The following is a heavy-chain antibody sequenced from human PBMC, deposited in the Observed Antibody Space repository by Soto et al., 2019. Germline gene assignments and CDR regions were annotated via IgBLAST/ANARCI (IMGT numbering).Heavy chain of an antibody. CDR1: GFTFSSYA. V-gene: IGHV3-30-3*01. D-gene: IGHD2-15*01. CDR2: ISYDGSNK. J-gene: IGHJ2*01. Sequence: QVQLVESGGGVVQPGRSLRLSCAASGFTFSSYAMHWVRQAPGKGLEWVAVISYDGSNKYYADSVKGRFTISRDNSKNTLYLQMNSLRAEDTAVYYCTSDQGVVVVAAILFGYFDLWGRGTLVTVSS. CDR3: TSDQGVVVVAAILFGYFDL.